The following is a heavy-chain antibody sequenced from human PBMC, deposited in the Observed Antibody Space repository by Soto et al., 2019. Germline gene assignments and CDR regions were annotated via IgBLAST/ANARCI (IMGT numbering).Heavy chain of an antibody. Sequence: GGSLRLSCAVSGFTFSGYWMTWVRQPPGKRLECVASVNQDGTQKFYVDSVKGRFTISRDNAKNSLFLQMVSLRAEDPAVYYWAMGESSDWYLGSWGQGSLV. CDR1: GFTFSGYW. V-gene: IGHV3-7*03. CDR3: AMGESSDWYLGS. D-gene: IGHD6-19*01. J-gene: IGHJ4*02. CDR2: VNQDGTQK.